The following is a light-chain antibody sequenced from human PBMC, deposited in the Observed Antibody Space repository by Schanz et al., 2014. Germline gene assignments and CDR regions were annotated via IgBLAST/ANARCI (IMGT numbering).Light chain of an antibody. J-gene: IGKJ2*01. CDR2: DAS. Sequence: DFQMTQSPSSLSASVGDRVTITCRASQSVGTRLAWYQQKPGQAPKVLIHDASSLENGVPPRFSGSGSGTEFTLTITSLQPEDCGSYFCQEYEGSLCAFGQGTKVGIK. CDR3: QEYEGSLCA. CDR1: QSVGTR. V-gene: IGKV1-5*01.